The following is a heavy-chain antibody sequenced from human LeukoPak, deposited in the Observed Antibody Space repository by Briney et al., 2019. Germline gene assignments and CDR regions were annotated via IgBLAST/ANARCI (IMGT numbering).Heavy chain of an antibody. V-gene: IGHV3-30*02. CDR1: GFTFSSYG. D-gene: IGHD3-3*01. J-gene: IGHJ4*02. CDR3: AKDWAIFGVVIFITPLDY. Sequence: GGSLRLSCAASGFTFSSYGMHWVRQAPGKGLEWVAFIRYDGSNKYYADSVKGRFTISRDNSKNTLYLQMNSLRAEDTAVYYCAKDWAIFGVVIFITPLDYWGQGTLVTVSS. CDR2: IRYDGSNK.